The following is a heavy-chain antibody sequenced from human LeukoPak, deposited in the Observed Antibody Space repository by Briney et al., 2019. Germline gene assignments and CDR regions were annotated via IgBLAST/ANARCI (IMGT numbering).Heavy chain of an antibody. D-gene: IGHD1-1*01. CDR3: ARGTDPYKVAY. V-gene: IGHV4-34*01. CDR2: IHPSGAL. Sequence: GSLRLSCAASGFTFNNYWMHWVRQSPGKGLEWIGEIHPSGALHYNPSLESRINISPDTSMNQFSLKMSSVTIADTAVYYCARGTDPYKVAYWGPGTLVTVSS. J-gene: IGHJ4*02. CDR1: GFTFNNYW.